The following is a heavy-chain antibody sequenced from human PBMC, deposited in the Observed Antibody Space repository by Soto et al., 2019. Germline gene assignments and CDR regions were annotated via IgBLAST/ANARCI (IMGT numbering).Heavy chain of an antibody. D-gene: IGHD3-10*01. Sequence: SVPLSLTCTVSGGSISSYYWSWIRQPPGKGLEFIGYLYYTGSTNYNPSFKSRVTISVDTSKNQFSLKLSSVTAADTAVYYCARSLRRGPPFDYWGQGTLVTVSS. V-gene: IGHV4-59*08. CDR3: ARSLRRGPPFDY. CDR2: LYYTGST. J-gene: IGHJ4*02. CDR1: GGSISSYY.